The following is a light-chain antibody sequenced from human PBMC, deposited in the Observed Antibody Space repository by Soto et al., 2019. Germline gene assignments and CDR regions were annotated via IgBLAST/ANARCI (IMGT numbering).Light chain of an antibody. CDR3: QQRSNWSIT. J-gene: IGKJ5*01. CDR2: DAS. Sequence: EIVMTQSPATLSVSPGERATLSCRASQSVSSNLAWYQQKPGQAPRLLIYDASNRATGIPARFSGSGSGTDFTLTISSLEPEDFAVYCCQQRSNWSITFGQGTRLEIK. CDR1: QSVSSN. V-gene: IGKV3-11*01.